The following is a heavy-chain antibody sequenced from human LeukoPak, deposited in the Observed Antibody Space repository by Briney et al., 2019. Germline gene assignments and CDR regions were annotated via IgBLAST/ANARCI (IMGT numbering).Heavy chain of an antibody. CDR2: ISGSGGST. V-gene: IGHV3-23*01. CDR3: AKAVTMVQGVIIGSYYYYMDV. CDR1: RFTFSSYA. D-gene: IGHD3-10*01. J-gene: IGHJ6*03. Sequence: PGGSLRLSCAASRFTFSSYAMSWVRQAPGKGLEWVSAISGSGGSTYYADSVEGRFTISRDNSKNTLYLQMNSLRAEDTAVYYCAKAVTMVQGVIIGSYYYYMDVWGKGTTVTVSS.